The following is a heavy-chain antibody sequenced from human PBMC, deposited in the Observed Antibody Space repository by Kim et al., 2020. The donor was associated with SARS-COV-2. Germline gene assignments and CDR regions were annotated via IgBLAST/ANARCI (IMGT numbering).Heavy chain of an antibody. CDR2: ISAYNGNT. CDR3: ARDRSMVRGVTLGWFDP. Sequence: ASVKVSCKASGYTFTSYGISWVRQAPGQGLEWMGWISAYNGNTNYAQKLQGRVTMTTDTSTSTAYMELRSLRSDDTAVYYCARDRSMVRGVTLGWFDPWGQGTLVTVSS. CDR1: GYTFTSYG. V-gene: IGHV1-18*01. J-gene: IGHJ5*02. D-gene: IGHD3-10*01.